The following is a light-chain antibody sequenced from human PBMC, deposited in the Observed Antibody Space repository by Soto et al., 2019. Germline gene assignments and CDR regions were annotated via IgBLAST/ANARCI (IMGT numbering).Light chain of an antibody. CDR2: DAS. CDR1: QSVSSY. J-gene: IGKJ3*01. V-gene: IGKV3-11*01. CDR3: QQRSNWLFT. Sequence: EIVLTQSPATLSLSPGERATLPCRASQSVSSYLAWYQQKPGQAPRLLIYDASNRATGIPARFSGSGSGTDFTLTISSLDPEDFAVYYCQQRSNWLFTFGPGTKVDIK.